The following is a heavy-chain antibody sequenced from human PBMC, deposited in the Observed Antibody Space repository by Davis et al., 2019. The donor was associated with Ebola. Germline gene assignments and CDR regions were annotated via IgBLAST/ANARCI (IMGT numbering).Heavy chain of an antibody. J-gene: IGHJ6*02. Sequence: GESLKISCVASGFTFSSYWMSWVRQAPGKGLEWVANIKQDGSEKYYVDSVKGRFTISRDNSKNSLYLQMNSLRAEDTAVYYCARVDIVVVPAASRFRGEYGMDVWGQGTTVTVSS. D-gene: IGHD2-2*01. CDR1: GFTFSSYW. CDR2: IKQDGSEK. V-gene: IGHV3-7*03. CDR3: ARVDIVVVPAASRFRGEYGMDV.